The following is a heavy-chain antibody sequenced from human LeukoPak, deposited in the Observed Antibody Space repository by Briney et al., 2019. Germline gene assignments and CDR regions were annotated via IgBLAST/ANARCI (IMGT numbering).Heavy chain of an antibody. D-gene: IGHD4-17*01. V-gene: IGHV4-4*07. CDR1: GGSISSYY. Sequence: SETLSLTCTVSGGSISSYYWSWIRQPAGKGLEWIGRIYTSGSTNYNPSLKSRVTMSVDTSKNQFSLKLSSVTAADTAVYYCARDLLANDYGDPQPFDYWGQGTLVTVSS. J-gene: IGHJ4*02. CDR3: ARDLLANDYGDPQPFDY. CDR2: IYTSGST.